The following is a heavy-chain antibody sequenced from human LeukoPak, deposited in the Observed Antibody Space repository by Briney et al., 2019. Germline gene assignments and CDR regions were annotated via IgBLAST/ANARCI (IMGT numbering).Heavy chain of an antibody. CDR1: GGSISSGGYY. Sequence: PSETLSLTCTVSGGSISSGGYYWSWIRQHPGKGLEWIGYVYYSGSTYYNPSLKSRVTISVDTSKNQFSLKLSSVTAADTAAYYCAWSLGELSASPYYYGMDVWGQGTTVTVSS. D-gene: IGHD3-16*02. CDR3: AWSLGELSASPYYYGMDV. J-gene: IGHJ6*02. CDR2: VYYSGST. V-gene: IGHV4-31*03.